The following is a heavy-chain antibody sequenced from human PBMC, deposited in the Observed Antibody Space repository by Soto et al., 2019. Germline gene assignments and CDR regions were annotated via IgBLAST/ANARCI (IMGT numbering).Heavy chain of an antibody. CDR2: ISRNGGST. D-gene: IGHD6-13*01. Sequence: GGSLRLCCSASGLTFCNSGMHWVRQAPGKGLEYVSAISRNGGSTYYADSVKGRFTISRDNSKNTLYLQMSSLRSEDAAVYYCVKGADSSGWYDYWGQGTLVTVSSGMDVWGQGTTVTVSS. J-gene: IGHJ6*02. V-gene: IGHV3-64D*08. CDR1: GLTFCNSG. CDR3: VKGADSSGWYDYWGQGTLVTVSSGMDV.